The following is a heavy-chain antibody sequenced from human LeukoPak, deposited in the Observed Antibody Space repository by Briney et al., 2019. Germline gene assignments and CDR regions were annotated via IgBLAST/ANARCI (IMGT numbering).Heavy chain of an antibody. CDR3: ASIIRYYYDSSGFPSG. J-gene: IGHJ4*02. D-gene: IGHD3-22*01. CDR1: GYTFTSYG. V-gene: IGHV1-18*01. Sequence: GASVKVSCKASGYTFTSYGISWVRQAPGQGLEWMGWISAYNGNTNYAQKLQGRVTMTRDMSTSTVYMELSSLRSEDTAVYYCASIIRYYYDSSGFPSGWGQGTLVTVSP. CDR2: ISAYNGNT.